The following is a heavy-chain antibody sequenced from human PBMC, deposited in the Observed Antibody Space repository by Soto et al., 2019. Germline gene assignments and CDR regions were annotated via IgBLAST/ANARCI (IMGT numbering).Heavy chain of an antibody. CDR3: ASSDRSGFGFDY. Sequence: SETLSLTCAVYGGSFSGYYWSWIRQPPGKGLEWIGEINHSGNTNYNPSLKSRVTISVDTSKNQFSLKLSSVTAADTALYYCASSDRSGFGFDYWGQGTLVTVSS. D-gene: IGHD3-22*01. J-gene: IGHJ4*02. CDR2: INHSGNT. V-gene: IGHV4-34*01. CDR1: GGSFSGYY.